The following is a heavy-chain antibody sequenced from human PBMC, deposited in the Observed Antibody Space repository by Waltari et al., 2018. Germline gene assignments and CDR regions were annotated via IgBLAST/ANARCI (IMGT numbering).Heavy chain of an antibody. CDR2: INHSGST. CDR3: ARGRTLIPLIYSGYDFDY. Sequence: QVQLQQWGAGLLKPSETLSLTCAVYGGSFSGYYWSWIRKPPGKGLEWIGEINHSGSTNYNPSLKSRVTISVDTSKNQFSLKLSSVTAADTAVYYCARGRTLIPLIYSGYDFDYWGQGTLVTVSS. J-gene: IGHJ4*02. V-gene: IGHV4-34*01. D-gene: IGHD5-12*01. CDR1: GGSFSGYY.